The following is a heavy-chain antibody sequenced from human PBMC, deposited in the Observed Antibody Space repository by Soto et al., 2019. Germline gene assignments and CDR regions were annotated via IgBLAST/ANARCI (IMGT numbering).Heavy chain of an antibody. Sequence: QVQLQESGQGLVKPSETLSLTCTVSGGSISSYYWSWIRQPPGKGLEWIGDIYYSGGTNYNPSRKSRVTISVDSSKNHFSLKLSSVTAADTAVYYCARRYGGNLDYWGQGTLVTVSS. CDR1: GGSISSYY. CDR2: IYYSGGT. V-gene: IGHV4-59*08. D-gene: IGHD1-26*01. CDR3: ARRYGGNLDY. J-gene: IGHJ4*02.